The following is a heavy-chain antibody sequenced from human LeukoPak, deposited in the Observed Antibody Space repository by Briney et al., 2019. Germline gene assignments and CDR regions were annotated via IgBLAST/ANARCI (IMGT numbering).Heavy chain of an antibody. CDR3: ARGERLGGDY. J-gene: IGHJ4*02. V-gene: IGHV4-61*08. CDR2: IYYSGST. CDR1: GGSISSGDYY. D-gene: IGHD1-1*01. Sequence: SETLSLTCTVSGGSISSGDYYWSWIRQPPGKGLEWIGYIYYSGSTYYNPSLKSRVTISVDTSKNQFSLRLSSVTAADTAVYYCARGERLGGDYWGQGTLVTVSS.